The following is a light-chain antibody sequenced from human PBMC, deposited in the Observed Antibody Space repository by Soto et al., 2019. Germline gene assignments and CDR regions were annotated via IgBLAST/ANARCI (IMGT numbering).Light chain of an antibody. CDR3: QQYNSYQGT. V-gene: IGKV1-5*01. CDR2: DAS. CDR1: QNITRW. Sequence: DIQMTQSPSTLSALVGDRVTITCRASQNITRWLAWYQQKPGKAPNLLIYDASSLESGVPSRFNGSGSGTTFTLTITSLQPDDFATYYCQQYNSYQGTFGQGTKVDIK. J-gene: IGKJ1*01.